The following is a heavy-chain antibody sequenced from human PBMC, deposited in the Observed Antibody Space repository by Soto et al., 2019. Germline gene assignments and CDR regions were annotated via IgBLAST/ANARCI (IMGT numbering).Heavy chain of an antibody. D-gene: IGHD2-2*01. CDR3: ARDFRDRCCGTSCIYFDF. CDR2: ISANSGDT. Sequence: QVQLVQSGAEVKEPGASVRVSCKASGYTFSSYGFSWVRQAPGQGLEWVAWISANSGDTNSAQKFQGRVTLTTDTSKETGYMGLGSLTSGDTAIYYCARDFRDRCCGTSCIYFDFRGQGTLVTVSS. J-gene: IGHJ4*02. CDR1: GYTFSSYG. V-gene: IGHV1-18*01.